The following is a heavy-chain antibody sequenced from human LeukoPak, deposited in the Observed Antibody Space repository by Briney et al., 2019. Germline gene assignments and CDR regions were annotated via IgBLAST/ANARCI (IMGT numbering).Heavy chain of an antibody. CDR3: ARGSIRAAAGPADY. V-gene: IGHV1-2*02. Sequence: ASVKVSCKASGYTFTGYYMHWVRQAPGLGLEWMGWINPNSGGTNYAQKFQGRVTMTRDTSISTAYMELSRLRSDDTAVYYCARGSIRAAAGPADYWGQGTLVTVSS. D-gene: IGHD6-13*01. CDR1: GYTFTGYY. J-gene: IGHJ4*02. CDR2: INPNSGGT.